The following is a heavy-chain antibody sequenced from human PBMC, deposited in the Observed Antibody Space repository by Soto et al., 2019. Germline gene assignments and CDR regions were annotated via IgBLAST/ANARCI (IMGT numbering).Heavy chain of an antibody. J-gene: IGHJ6*02. Sequence: GGSLRLSCAASGCIFSSFAMHWVRQAPGKGLGWVAVISYGGNEKYYADSVEGRFTISRDNSKNMVYLQMNGLRPEDTAVYYCAKVSSDRGYYYFAMDVWGQGTTVTVYS. V-gene: IGHV3-30*18. D-gene: IGHD3-10*01. CDR3: AKVSSDRGYYYFAMDV. CDR1: GCIFSSFA. CDR2: ISYGGNEK.